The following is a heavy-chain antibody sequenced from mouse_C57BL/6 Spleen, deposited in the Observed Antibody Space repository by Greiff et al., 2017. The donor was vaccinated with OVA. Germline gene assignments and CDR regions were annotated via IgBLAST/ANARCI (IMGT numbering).Heavy chain of an antibody. J-gene: IGHJ4*01. CDR1: GYAFSSYW. D-gene: IGHD1-1*01. V-gene: IGHV1-80*01. CDR3: ARSPYYYGNYAMDY. CDR2: IYPGDGDT. Sequence: QVQLQQSGAELVKPGASVKISCKASGYAFSSYWMNWAKQRPGKGLEWIGQIYPGDGDTNYNGKFKGKATLTADKSSSTAYMQLSSLTSEDSAVYFCARSPYYYGNYAMDYWGQGTSVTVSS.